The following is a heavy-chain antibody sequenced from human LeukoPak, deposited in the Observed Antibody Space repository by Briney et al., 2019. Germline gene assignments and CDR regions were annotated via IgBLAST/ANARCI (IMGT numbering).Heavy chain of an antibody. CDR3: ARGAYGGNSALFDY. Sequence: SETLSLTCTVSGGSISSYYWSWIRQPPGKGLEWIGYIYYSGSTNYNPSLKSRVTISVDTSKNQFSLKLSSVTAAGTAVYYCARGAYGGNSALFDYWGQGTLVTVSS. CDR2: IYYSGST. D-gene: IGHD4-23*01. J-gene: IGHJ4*02. CDR1: GGSISSYY. V-gene: IGHV4-59*01.